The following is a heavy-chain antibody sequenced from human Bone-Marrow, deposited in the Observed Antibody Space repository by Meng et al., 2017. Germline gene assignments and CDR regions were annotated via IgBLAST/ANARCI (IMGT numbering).Heavy chain of an antibody. CDR3: ARARAVAGTRKGNYYYYGMDV. J-gene: IGHJ6*02. V-gene: IGHV3-21*01. D-gene: IGHD6-19*01. CDR1: GFYFSIHN. CDR2: ISSSSSYI. Sequence: GESLKISCTASGFYFSIHNMNWVRQVPGKGLEWVSSISSSSSYIYYADSMKGRFTISRNNAKNSRYLQMNRLRDEDTAVYYCARARAVAGTRKGNYYYYGMDVWGQGTTVTVSS.